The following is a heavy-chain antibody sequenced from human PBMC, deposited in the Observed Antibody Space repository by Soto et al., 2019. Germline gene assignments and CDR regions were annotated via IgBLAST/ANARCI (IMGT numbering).Heavy chain of an antibody. V-gene: IGHV4-34*01. D-gene: IGHD6-19*01. CDR1: GGSFSGYY. CDR3: ARGIAVAGTTAFIDY. CDR2: INHSGST. J-gene: IGHJ4*02. Sequence: SETLSLTCAVYGGSFSGYYWSWIRQPPGKGLEWIGEINHSGSTNYNPSLKSRVTISVDTSKNQFSLKLSSVTAADTAVYYCARGIAVAGTTAFIDYWGQGTLVTVSS.